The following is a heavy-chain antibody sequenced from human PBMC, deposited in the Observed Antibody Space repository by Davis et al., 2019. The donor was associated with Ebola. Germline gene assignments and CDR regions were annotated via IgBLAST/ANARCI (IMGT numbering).Heavy chain of an antibody. CDR2: IFPYDSDT. J-gene: IGHJ4*02. Sequence: KVSCKGSGYSFSSFWITWVRQVPGKGLEWMGVIFPYDSDTRYSPSFEGQVTISADKSISTAYLQWSSLKASDTAMYYCARVSLYSSSSGFDYWGQGTLVTVSS. CDR3: ARVSLYSSSSGFDY. V-gene: IGHV5-51*01. D-gene: IGHD6-6*01. CDR1: GYSFSSFW.